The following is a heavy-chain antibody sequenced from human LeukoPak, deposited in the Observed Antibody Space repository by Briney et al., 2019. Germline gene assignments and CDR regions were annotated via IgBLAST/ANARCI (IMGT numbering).Heavy chain of an antibody. V-gene: IGHV3-7*05. J-gene: IGHJ4*02. CDR1: GFTFSSYS. CDR3: ARGGRGDY. Sequence: GGSLRLSCVASGFTFSSYSMQWVRQAPGRGLEWVANIKQDGSDKHYVDSVKGRFTISRDNAKNSLYLQMNSLRVEDTAVYYCARGGRGDYWSQGTLVTVSS. CDR2: IKQDGSDK.